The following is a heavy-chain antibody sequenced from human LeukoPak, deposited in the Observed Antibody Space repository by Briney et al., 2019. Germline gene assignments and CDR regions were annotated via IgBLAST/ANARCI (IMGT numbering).Heavy chain of an antibody. V-gene: IGHV3-21*01. J-gene: IGHJ6*04. Sequence: GGSLRLSCAASGFTFSSYSMNWVRQAPGKGLEWVSSISSSSSYIYYADSVKGRFIISRDNAKNSLYLQMNSLRAEDTAVYYCARVAGDYPYYYYGMDVWGKGTTVTVSS. CDR2: ISSSSSYI. CDR3: ARVAGDYPYYYYGMDV. D-gene: IGHD4-17*01. CDR1: GFTFSSYS.